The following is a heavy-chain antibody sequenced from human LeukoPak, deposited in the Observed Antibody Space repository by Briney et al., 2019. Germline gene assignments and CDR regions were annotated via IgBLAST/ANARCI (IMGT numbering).Heavy chain of an antibody. V-gene: IGHV4-38-2*02. CDR3: ATTVTTPPRGFYY. CDR2: IYHSGST. J-gene: IGHJ4*02. CDR1: GYSISSGYY. Sequence: PSETLSLTCTVSGYSISSGYYWGWIRQPPGKGLEWIGSIYHSGSTYYNPSLKSRVTISEDTSKNQFSLKLSSVTAADTAVYYCATTVTTPPRGFYYWGQGTLVTVSS. D-gene: IGHD4-17*01.